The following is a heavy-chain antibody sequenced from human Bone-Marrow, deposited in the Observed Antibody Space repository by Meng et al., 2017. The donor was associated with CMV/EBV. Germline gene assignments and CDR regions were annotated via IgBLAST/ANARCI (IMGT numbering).Heavy chain of an antibody. CDR3: ARDLWVPAAIPNYHYYYGMDV. CDR2: IYYSGST. Sequence: SETLSLTCTVSGGSISSYYWSWIRQPPGKGLEWIGYIYYSGSTNYNPSLKSRVTISVDTSKNQFSLKLSSVTAADTAVYYCARDLWVPAAIPNYHYYYGMDVWGQGTTVTVSS. J-gene: IGHJ6*02. V-gene: IGHV4-59*01. D-gene: IGHD2-2*02. CDR1: GGSISSYY.